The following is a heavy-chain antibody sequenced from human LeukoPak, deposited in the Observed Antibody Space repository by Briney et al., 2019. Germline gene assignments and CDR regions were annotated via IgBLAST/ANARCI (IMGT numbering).Heavy chain of an antibody. J-gene: IGHJ4*02. Sequence: SETLSLTCTVSGGSISSYYWSWIRQPPGKGLEWIGYIYTSGSTNYNPSLKSRVTISVDTSKNQFSLKLSSVTAADTAVYYCARAADSSGYLDYWGQGTLVTVSP. V-gene: IGHV4-4*09. CDR1: GGSISSYY. D-gene: IGHD6-19*01. CDR2: IYTSGST. CDR3: ARAADSSGYLDY.